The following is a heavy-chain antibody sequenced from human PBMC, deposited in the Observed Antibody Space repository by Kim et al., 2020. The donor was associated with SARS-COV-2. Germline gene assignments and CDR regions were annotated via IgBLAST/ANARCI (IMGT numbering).Heavy chain of an antibody. Sequence: SVKGRFTISRDNSKNTLYLQMNSLRAEDTAVYYCARDPDSSGYYQYYFDYWGQGTLVTVSS. V-gene: IGHV3-30*07. D-gene: IGHD3-22*01. J-gene: IGHJ4*02. CDR3: ARDPDSSGYYQYYFDY.